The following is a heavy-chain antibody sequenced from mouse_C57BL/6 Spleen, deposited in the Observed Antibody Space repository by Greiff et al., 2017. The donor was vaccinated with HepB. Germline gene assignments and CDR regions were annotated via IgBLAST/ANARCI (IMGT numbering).Heavy chain of an antibody. Sequence: VQLVESGAELVKPGASVKISCKASGYAFSSYWMNWVKQRPGKGLEWIGQIYPGDGDTNYNGKFKGKATLTADKSSSTAYMQLSSLTSEDSAVYFCARWREEFYFDYWGQGTTLTVSS. CDR2: IYPGDGDT. CDR1: GYAFSSYW. V-gene: IGHV1-80*01. CDR3: ARWREEFYFDY. J-gene: IGHJ2*01.